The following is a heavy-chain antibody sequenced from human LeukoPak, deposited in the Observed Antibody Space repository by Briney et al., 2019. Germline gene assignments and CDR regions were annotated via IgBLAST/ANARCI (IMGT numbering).Heavy chain of an antibody. V-gene: IGHV3-15*01. CDR2: IKSNIDGGTT. Sequence: GGSLRLSCAASGLTFSSAWMSWVRLAPGKGLEWVGRIKSNIDGGTTHYAAPVKGRFTISRDDSKATLCLQMNSLKTEDTAMYYCTYLRPNSYYYYYMDVWGKGTKVTVSS. J-gene: IGHJ6*03. D-gene: IGHD3-9*01. CDR1: GLTFSSAW. CDR3: TYLRPNSYYYYYMDV.